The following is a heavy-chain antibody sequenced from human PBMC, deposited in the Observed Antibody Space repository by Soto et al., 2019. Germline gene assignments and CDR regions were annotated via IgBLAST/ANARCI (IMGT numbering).Heavy chain of an antibody. CDR3: ARDKAAVYYYYGMDV. D-gene: IGHD6-13*01. J-gene: IGHJ6*02. CDR1: GGSISSGGYS. CDR2: IYHSGST. V-gene: IGHV4-30-2*01. Sequence: QLQLQESGSGLVKPSQTLSLTCAVSGGSISSGGYSWSWIRQPPGKGLEWIGYIYHSGSTYYNPSLKSRVTIXXDXSXXQFSLKLSSVTAADTAVYYCARDKAAVYYYYGMDVWGQGTTVTVSS.